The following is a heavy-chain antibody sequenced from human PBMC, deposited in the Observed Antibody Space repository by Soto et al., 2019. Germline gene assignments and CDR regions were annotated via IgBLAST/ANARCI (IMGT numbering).Heavy chain of an antibody. CDR3: ARGGCSGGSCYGV. D-gene: IGHD2-15*01. J-gene: IGHJ6*02. V-gene: IGHV4-59*01. CDR1: GGSITNYY. Sequence: LSLTCTVSGGSITNYYWSWIRQPPGKRLEWIGYILYSGSTNYNPSLKSRVSISVDMSKNQFSLRLSSVTPGDTAVYYCARGGCSGGSCYGVWGQGTTVTVSS. CDR2: ILYSGST.